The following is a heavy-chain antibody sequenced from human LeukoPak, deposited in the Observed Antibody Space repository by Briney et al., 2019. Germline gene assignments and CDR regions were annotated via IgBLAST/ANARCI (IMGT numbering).Heavy chain of an antibody. D-gene: IGHD3-3*01. J-gene: IGHJ4*02. CDR3: ARVKITIFGVVIKGYFDY. V-gene: IGHV1-69*13. CDR2: IIPIFGTA. Sequence: GASVKVSCKASGGTFSSYAISWVRQAPGQGLEWMGGIIPIFGTANYAQKFQGRVTITADESTSTAYMELSSLRSEDTAVYYCARVKITIFGVVIKGYFDYWGQGTLVTVSS. CDR1: GGTFSSYA.